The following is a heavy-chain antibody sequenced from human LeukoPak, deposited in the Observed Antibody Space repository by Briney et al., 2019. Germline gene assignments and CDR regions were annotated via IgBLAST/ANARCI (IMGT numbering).Heavy chain of an antibody. CDR3: ARRGSGWYYFDY. J-gene: IGHJ4*02. D-gene: IGHD6-19*01. CDR1: GGSFSGYY. Sequence: PSETLSLTCAVYGGSFSGYYGNWIRQPPGKGLEGIGEINHSGSTNYNPSLKSRVTISVDTSKHQFSLNLNSVTAADTAVYYCARRGSGWYYFDYWGQGTLVTVSS. V-gene: IGHV4-34*01. CDR2: INHSGST.